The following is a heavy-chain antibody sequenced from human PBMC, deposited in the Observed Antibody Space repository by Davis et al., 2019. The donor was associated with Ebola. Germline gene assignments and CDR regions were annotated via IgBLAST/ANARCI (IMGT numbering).Heavy chain of an antibody. J-gene: IGHJ4*02. Sequence: ASVKVSCKASGYTFTGYYIHWVRQAPGQGLEWMGWINPISGGTNSSQKFQGRVTMTRDTSISTAYMELSRLRSDDTAVYYCARGEYQLLFGGWEFDYWGQGTLVTVSS. CDR2: INPISGGT. CDR1: GYTFTGYY. D-gene: IGHD2-2*01. CDR3: ARGEYQLLFGGWEFDY. V-gene: IGHV1-2*02.